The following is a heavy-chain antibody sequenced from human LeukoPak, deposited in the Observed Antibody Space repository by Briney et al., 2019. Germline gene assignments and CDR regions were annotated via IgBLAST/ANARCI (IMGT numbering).Heavy chain of an antibody. CDR1: GGSISSYY. D-gene: IGHD3-22*01. J-gene: IGHJ2*01. Sequence: SETLSLTCTVSGGSISSYYWSWIRQPAGKGLEWIGRIYTSGSTNYNPSLKSRVTMSVDTSKNQFSLKLSSVTAADTAVYYCARAPNYYDSSGYPYWYFDLWGRGTLVTVSS. CDR2: IYTSGST. CDR3: ARAPNYYDSSGYPYWYFDL. V-gene: IGHV4-4*07.